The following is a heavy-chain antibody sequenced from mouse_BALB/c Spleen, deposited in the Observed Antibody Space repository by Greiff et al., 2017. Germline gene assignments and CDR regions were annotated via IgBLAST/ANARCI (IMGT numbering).Heavy chain of an antibody. Sequence: EVQLQESGGGLVQPGGSLRLSCATSGFTFTDYYMSWVRQPPGKALEWLGFIRNKANGYTTEYSASVKGRFTISRDNSQSILYLQMNTLRAEDSATYYCARALSPYYEGYFDYWGQGTTLTVSS. CDR2: IRNKANGYTT. D-gene: IGHD2-10*01. V-gene: IGHV7-3*02. J-gene: IGHJ2*01. CDR1: GFTFTDYY. CDR3: ARALSPYYEGYFDY.